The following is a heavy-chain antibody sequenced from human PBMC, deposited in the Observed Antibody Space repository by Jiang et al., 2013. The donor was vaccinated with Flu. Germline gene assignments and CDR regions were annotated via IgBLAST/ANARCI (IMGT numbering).Heavy chain of an antibody. D-gene: IGHD6-13*01. Sequence: SISSSNWWSWVRQPPGKGLEWIGEIYHSGSTNYNPSLKSRVTISVDKSKNQFSLKLSSVTAADTAVYYCAREQLVLGYYFDYWGQGTLVTVSS. V-gene: IGHV4-4*02. CDR2: IYHSGST. J-gene: IGHJ4*02. CDR1: SISSSNW. CDR3: AREQLVLGYYFDY.